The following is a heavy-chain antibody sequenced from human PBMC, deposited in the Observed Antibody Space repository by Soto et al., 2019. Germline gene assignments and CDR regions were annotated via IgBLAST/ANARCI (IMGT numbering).Heavy chain of an antibody. V-gene: IGHV3-15*01. CDR1: GFTFSNAW. CDR2: IKSKTDGGTT. J-gene: IGHJ6*02. CDR3: TTEVLPEYYYGMDV. Sequence: EVQLVESGGGLVKPGGSLRLSCAASGFTFSNAWMSWVRQAPGEGLEWVGRIKSKTDGGTTDYAAPVKGRFTISRDDSKNTLYLQMNSLKTEDTAVYYCTTEVLPEYYYGMDVWGQGTTVTVSS.